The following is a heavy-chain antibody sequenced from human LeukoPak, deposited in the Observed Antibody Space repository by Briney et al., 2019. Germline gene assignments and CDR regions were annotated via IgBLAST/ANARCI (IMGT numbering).Heavy chain of an antibody. V-gene: IGHV1-2*02. CDR2: INPNSGVT. J-gene: IGHJ4*02. D-gene: IGHD3-10*01. CDR3: ARDLRQYYYGSGSKVLDY. Sequence: ASVKVSCKASGYTFTGYYMHWVRQAPGQGLEWMGWINPNSGVTNYAQKFQGRVTITADESTSTAYMELSSLRSEDTAVYYCARDLRQYYYGSGSKVLDYWGRGTLVTVSS. CDR1: GYTFTGYY.